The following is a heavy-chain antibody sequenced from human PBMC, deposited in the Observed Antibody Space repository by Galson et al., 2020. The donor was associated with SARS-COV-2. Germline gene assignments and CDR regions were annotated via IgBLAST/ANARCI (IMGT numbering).Heavy chain of an antibody. J-gene: IGHJ4*02. CDR1: GFTFSSYG. CDR3: ARDGGIAVAASRYYFDY. CDR2: IWYDGSNK. Sequence: GGSLRLSCAASGFTFSSYGMHWVRQAPGKGLEWVAVIWYDGSNKYYADSVKGRFTISRDNSKNTLYLQMNSLRAEDTAVYYCARDGGIAVAASRYYFDYWGQGTLVTVSS. D-gene: IGHD6-19*01. V-gene: IGHV3-33*01.